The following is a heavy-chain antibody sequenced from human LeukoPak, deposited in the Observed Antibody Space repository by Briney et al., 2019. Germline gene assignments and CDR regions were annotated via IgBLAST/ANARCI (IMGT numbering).Heavy chain of an antibody. CDR2: ISAYNGNT. Sequence: GASVKVSCKASGYTFTSYGISWVRQAPGQGLEWMGWISAYNGNTNYAQKLQGRVTMTTDTSTSTAYMELRSLRSDDTAVYYCARNPIPSITMVRGVLPSRAVDYWGQGTLVTVSS. J-gene: IGHJ4*02. V-gene: IGHV1-18*01. CDR3: ARNPIPSITMVRGVLPSRAVDY. CDR1: GYTFTSYG. D-gene: IGHD3-10*01.